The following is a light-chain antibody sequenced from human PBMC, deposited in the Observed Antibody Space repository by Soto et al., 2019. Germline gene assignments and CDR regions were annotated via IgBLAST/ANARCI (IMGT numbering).Light chain of an antibody. CDR1: SSDVGGYNY. J-gene: IGLJ2*01. V-gene: IGLV2-14*01. CDR2: DVS. CDR3: RSYTRSSALVV. Sequence: QSVLTQPASVSGSPGQSITVSCTGTSSDVGGYNYVSWYQQHPGRAPKLVIYDVSNRPSGVSNRFSGSKSGNTASLTISGIPAEDEGDYYCRSYTRSSALVVFGGGTKLTVL.